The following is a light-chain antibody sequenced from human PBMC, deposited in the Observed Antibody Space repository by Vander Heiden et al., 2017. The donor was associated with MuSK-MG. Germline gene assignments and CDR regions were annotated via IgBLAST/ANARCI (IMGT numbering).Light chain of an antibody. CDR1: SLRSYY. J-gene: IGLJ3*02. Sequence: SSELTQDPAVSVALGQTARITCQGDSLRSYYASWYQQKPGQAPVLVIYGKNNRPSGIPDRFSGSSSGNTASLTITGAQAEDEADYYCNSRDSSGNHWAVFGGGTKLTVL. V-gene: IGLV3-19*01. CDR2: GKN. CDR3: NSRDSSGNHWAV.